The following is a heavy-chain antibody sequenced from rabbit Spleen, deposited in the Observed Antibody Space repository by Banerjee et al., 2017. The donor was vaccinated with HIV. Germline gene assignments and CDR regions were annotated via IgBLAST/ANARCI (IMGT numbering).Heavy chain of an antibody. Sequence: QSLEESGGGLVQPEGSLALTCKASGFSFSSSDYICWVRQAPGKGLEWIACINTYTDKGVYATWAKGRFTISRTSSTTVTLQMTSLTAADTATYFCARDLVSVIGWNFNLWGPGTLVTVS. CDR2: INTYTDKG. D-gene: IGHD1-1*01. V-gene: IGHV1S40*01. CDR3: ARDLVSVIGWNFNL. J-gene: IGHJ4*01. CDR1: GFSFSSSDY.